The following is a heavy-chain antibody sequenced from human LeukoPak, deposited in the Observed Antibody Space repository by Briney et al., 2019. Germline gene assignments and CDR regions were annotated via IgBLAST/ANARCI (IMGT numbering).Heavy chain of an antibody. CDR3: ARAGEIGYCSGGSCYSSPFVI. D-gene: IGHD2-15*01. Sequence: ASVKVSCKASGYTFTSYDINWVRQATGQGLEWMGWMNPNSGNTGYAQKFQGRVTITRNTSISTAYMELSSLRSEDTAVYYCARAGEIGYCSGGSCYSSPFVIWGQGTMVTVSS. J-gene: IGHJ3*02. V-gene: IGHV1-8*03. CDR1: GYTFTSYD. CDR2: MNPNSGNT.